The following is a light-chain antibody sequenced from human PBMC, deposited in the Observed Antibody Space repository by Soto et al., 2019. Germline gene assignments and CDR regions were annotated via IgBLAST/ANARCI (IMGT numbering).Light chain of an antibody. J-gene: IGKJ4*01. CDR3: QKYNSAPPLT. Sequence: DIQMTQSPSSLSASVGDRVTITCRASQGISDYLAWYQQKPGKVPKLLIYAASTLQSGVPSRFSGSGSGTDFTLTISSLQPEDVATYYCQKYNSAPPLTFGGGTKVEIK. V-gene: IGKV1-27*01. CDR2: AAS. CDR1: QGISDY.